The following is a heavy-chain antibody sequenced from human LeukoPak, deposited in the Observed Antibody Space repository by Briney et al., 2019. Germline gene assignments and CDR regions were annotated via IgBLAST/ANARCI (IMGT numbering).Heavy chain of an antibody. CDR1: GGSISSYY. CDR3: ASLYGDYEDSDY. D-gene: IGHD4-17*01. J-gene: IGHJ4*02. Sequence: SETLSLTCTVSGGSISSYYWSWIRQPPGKGLEWIGYIYYSGSTNYNPSLKSRVTISVDTSKNQFSLKLSSVTAADTAVYYCASLYGDYEDSDYWGQGTPVTVSS. CDR2: IYYSGST. V-gene: IGHV4-59*01.